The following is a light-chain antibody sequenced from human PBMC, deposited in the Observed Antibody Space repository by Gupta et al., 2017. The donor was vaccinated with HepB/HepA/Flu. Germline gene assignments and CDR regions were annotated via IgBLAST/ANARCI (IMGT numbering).Light chain of an antibody. V-gene: IGLV2-8*01. Sequence: QSALPQPPSPSRSARQSVTLSCTGTSSDVGGYNYVTWYQQHPGKAPKLRIYDVSKRPSGVPDRFSGSKSGNTASLTVSGLQAEDEADYYCSSYAGSNNLVFGGGTKLTVL. CDR1: SSDVGGYNY. CDR3: SSYAGSNNLV. CDR2: DVS. J-gene: IGLJ2*01.